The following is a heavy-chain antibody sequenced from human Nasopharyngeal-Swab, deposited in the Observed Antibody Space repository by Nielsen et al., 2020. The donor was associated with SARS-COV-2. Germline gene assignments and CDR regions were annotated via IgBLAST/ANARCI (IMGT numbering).Heavy chain of an antibody. Sequence: GGSLRLSCAASGFTFSSYAIHWVRQAPGKGLEWVAVIWFDGSNKYYADSVKGRFTISRDNSKNTVYLQMNSLRGEDTAMYFCARDVGVTTSTLDYFVYWGQGTLVTVSS. D-gene: IGHD4-17*01. J-gene: IGHJ4*02. CDR1: GFTFSSYA. CDR3: ARDVGVTTSTLDYFVY. CDR2: IWFDGSNK. V-gene: IGHV3-33*01.